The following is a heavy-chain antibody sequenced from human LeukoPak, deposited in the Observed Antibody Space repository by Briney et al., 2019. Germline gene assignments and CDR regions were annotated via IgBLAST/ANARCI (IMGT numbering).Heavy chain of an antibody. CDR3: AKGVLRYFDY. D-gene: IGHD3-9*01. CDR1: GFTFSSYA. Sequence: GGSLRLSCAASGFTFSSYAMSWVRQAPGKGLEWVSSIGGSGGSTYYADSVKGRFTISRDNSKNTLSLQMNTLRAEDTAVYYCAKGVLRYFDYWGQGTLVTVSS. V-gene: IGHV3-23*01. CDR2: IGGSGGST. J-gene: IGHJ4*02.